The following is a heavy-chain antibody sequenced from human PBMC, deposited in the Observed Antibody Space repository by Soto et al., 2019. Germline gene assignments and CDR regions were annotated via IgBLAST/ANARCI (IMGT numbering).Heavy chain of an antibody. CDR1: GFTFDDYA. J-gene: IGHJ4*02. D-gene: IGHD2-2*01. CDR3: AKGGQLLVEGGGY. CDR2: ISWNSGSI. V-gene: IGHV3-9*01. Sequence: EVQLVESGVGLVQPGRSLRLSCAASGFTFDDYAMHWVRQAPGKGLEWVSGISWNSGSIGYADSVKGRFTISRDNAKNSLYLQMNSLRAEDTALYYCAKGGQLLVEGGGYWGQGTLVTVSS.